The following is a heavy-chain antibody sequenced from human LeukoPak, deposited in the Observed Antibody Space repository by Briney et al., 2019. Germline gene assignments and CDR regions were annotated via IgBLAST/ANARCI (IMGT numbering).Heavy chain of an antibody. CDR1: GGSISSGGYY. CDR2: IYHSGST. V-gene: IGHV4-30-2*01. CDR3: ARGWPISQRGLQGAYYDFWSGYSYYFDY. J-gene: IGHJ4*02. Sequence: KASETLSLTCTVSGGSISSGGYYWSWIRQPPGKGLEWIGYIYHSGSTYYNPSLKSRVTISVDRSRNQFSLKLSSVTAADTAVYYCARGWPISQRGLQGAYYDFWSGYSYYFDYWGQGTLVTVSS. D-gene: IGHD3-3*01.